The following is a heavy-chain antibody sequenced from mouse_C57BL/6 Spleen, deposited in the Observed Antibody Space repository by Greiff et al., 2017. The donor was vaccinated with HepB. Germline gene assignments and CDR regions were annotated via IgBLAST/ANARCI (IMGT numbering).Heavy chain of an antibody. CDR1: GYTFTDYN. CDR3: ARGERKFITTVRYAMDY. Sequence: EVQLQQSGPELVKPGASVKIPCKASGYTFTDYNMDWVKQSHGKSLEWIGDINPNNGGTIYNQKFKGKATLTVDKSSSTAYMELRSLTSEDTAVYYCARGERKFITTVRYAMDYWGQGTSVTVSS. V-gene: IGHV1-18*01. J-gene: IGHJ4*01. D-gene: IGHD1-1*01. CDR2: INPNNGGT.